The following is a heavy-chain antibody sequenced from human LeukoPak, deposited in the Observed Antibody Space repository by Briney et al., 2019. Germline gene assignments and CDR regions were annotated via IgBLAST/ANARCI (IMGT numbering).Heavy chain of an antibody. V-gene: IGHV3-30*04. J-gene: IGHJ4*02. CDR3: VGYCSGGSCSN. Sequence: GGSLRLSCAASGFTFSSYAMHWVRQAPGKGLEWVAVISYYGSNKYYADSVKGRFTISRENSKNTLYLQMNSLRAEDTAVYYCVGYCSGGSCSNWGQGTLVTVSS. D-gene: IGHD2-15*01. CDR1: GFTFSSYA. CDR2: ISYYGSNK.